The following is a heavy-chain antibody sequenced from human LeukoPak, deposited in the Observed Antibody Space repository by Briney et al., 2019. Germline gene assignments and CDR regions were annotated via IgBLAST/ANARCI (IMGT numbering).Heavy chain of an antibody. CDR1: GFTFSGYS. D-gene: IGHD2-2*01. CDR3: AKGCSSTSCAIEFDS. J-gene: IGHJ4*02. Sequence: GGSLRLSCAASGFTFSGYSMNWVRQAPGKELEWVSYITSSSSSIYYADSVEGRFTISRDNAKNSLYLQMNSLRPADTAVYYCAKGCSSTSCAIEFDSWGQGILVTVSS. V-gene: IGHV3-48*01. CDR2: ITSSSSSI.